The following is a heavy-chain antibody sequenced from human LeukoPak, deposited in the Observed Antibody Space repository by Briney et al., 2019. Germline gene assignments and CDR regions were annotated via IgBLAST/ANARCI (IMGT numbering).Heavy chain of an antibody. CDR2: INPNSGGT. CDR3: ARELIFSGNYHYYMDV. V-gene: IGHV1-2*02. CDR1: GYTFTGYY. J-gene: IGHJ6*03. D-gene: IGHD3-10*01. Sequence: ASVKVSCKASGYTFTGYYINWVRQAPGQGLEWMGWINPNSGGTNYAQKFQGRVTMTRDTSISTAYMELSRLRSDDTAVYYCARELIFSGNYHYYMDVWGKGTTVTISS.